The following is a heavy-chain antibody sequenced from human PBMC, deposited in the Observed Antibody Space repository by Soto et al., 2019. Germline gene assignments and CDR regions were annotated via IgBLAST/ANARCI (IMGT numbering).Heavy chain of an antibody. CDR1: GGSTSSNSYY. Sequence: QLQLQESGPGLVKPSETLSLACTVSGGSTSSNSYYWDWIRQPPGKGLEWIGSMYYSGATYHNPSLQSRVTISVDTSKNQFSLPLSSVTAADTAVYYCARHAAYDSVWGKSDGSDYWGQGTLVTVSS. D-gene: IGHD3-16*01. J-gene: IGHJ4*02. CDR3: ARHAAYDSVWGKSDGSDY. CDR2: MYYSGAT. V-gene: IGHV4-39*01.